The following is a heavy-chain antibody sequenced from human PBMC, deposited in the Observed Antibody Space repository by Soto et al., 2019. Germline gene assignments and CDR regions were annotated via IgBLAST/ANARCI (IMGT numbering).Heavy chain of an antibody. J-gene: IGHJ6*02. CDR3: ARDRENCGGDFYHYYDYGMDV. D-gene: IGHD2-21*02. V-gene: IGHV1-46*01. CDR1: GYTFTSYY. CDR2: INPSGGST. Sequence: QVQLVQSGAEVKKPGASVKVSCKASGYTFTSYYMHWVRQAPGQGLEWMGIINPSGGSTSYAQKLQGRVTMTRDTSTSTFYMELSSLRSEDTDVYYCARDRENCGGDFYHYYDYGMDVWGQVPTVTVSS.